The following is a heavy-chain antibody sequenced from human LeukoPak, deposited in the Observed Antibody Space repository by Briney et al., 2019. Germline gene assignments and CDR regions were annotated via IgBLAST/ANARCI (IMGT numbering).Heavy chain of an antibody. CDR2: ISSSSRTI. J-gene: IGHJ4*02. D-gene: IGHD3-10*01. Sequence: GGSLRLSCSASGFTFSSHSMNWVRQAPGKGLEWVSYISSSSRTIYNADSVKGPFTISRDNAKNSLYLQMNSLRAEDTAVYYCARELLWFGESTFDYWGQGTLVTVSS. CDR1: GFTFSSHS. V-gene: IGHV3-48*04. CDR3: ARELLWFGESTFDY.